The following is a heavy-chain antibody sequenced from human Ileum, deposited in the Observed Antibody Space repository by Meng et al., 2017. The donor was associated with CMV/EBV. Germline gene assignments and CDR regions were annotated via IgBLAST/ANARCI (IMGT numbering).Heavy chain of an antibody. J-gene: IGHJ4*02. CDR1: GFTFSSYS. V-gene: IGHV3-23*01. D-gene: IGHD3-10*01. CDR2: ISGAGGEI. CDR3: VKYHYYDGELPRPGGFDY. Sequence: GESLKISCAASGFTFSSYSMNWVRQAPGKGLEWVSSISGAGGEIYYADSVKGRFTISRNTSKNTLYLQMNTLRAEDTALYYCVKYHYYDGELPRPGGFDYWGQGTLVTVSS.